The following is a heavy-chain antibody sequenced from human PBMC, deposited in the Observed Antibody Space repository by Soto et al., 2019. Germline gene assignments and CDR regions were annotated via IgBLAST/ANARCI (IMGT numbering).Heavy chain of an antibody. Sequence: VQLQESGAGLVKPSETLSLICTVSGGSISSDYLSWIRQPGGKGLEWIGRVYTSGYSNSNPTLKTRVTMSVDTSTQQFSLHLSSVTSADTTVYYFAREPTTAGTVNWFDPWGQGTLVTVSS. J-gene: IGHJ5*02. V-gene: IGHV4-4*07. CDR2: VYTSGYS. CDR3: AREPTTAGTVNWFDP. CDR1: GGSISSDY. D-gene: IGHD6-13*01.